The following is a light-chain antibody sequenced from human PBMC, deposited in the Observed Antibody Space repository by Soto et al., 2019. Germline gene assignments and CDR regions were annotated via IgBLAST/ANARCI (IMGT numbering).Light chain of an antibody. J-gene: IGLJ2*01. V-gene: IGLV1-44*01. CDR2: STN. CDR1: NSNIGSNP. CDR3: AAWDDSLSGVL. Sequence: QSVLTQPPSASGTPGQRVTISCSGSNSNIGSNPVNWYHQLPGTAPKLLIYSTNQRPSGVPDRFSGSKSVTSASLAISGLQSADEADYYCAAWDDSLSGVLFGGGTKLTVL.